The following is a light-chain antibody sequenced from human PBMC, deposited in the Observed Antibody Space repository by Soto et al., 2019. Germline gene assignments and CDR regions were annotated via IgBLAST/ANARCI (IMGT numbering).Light chain of an antibody. CDR1: QSVSSN. CDR3: QQSDT. Sequence: EIVMTQSPATLSVSPGERATLSCRASQSVSSNLAWYQQKPGQAPRLLIYGASTRATGIPARFSGSGSGTEFTLTLRSLQSEDFAVYYCQQSDTFGGGTKVEIK. J-gene: IGKJ4*01. V-gene: IGKV3-15*01. CDR2: GAS.